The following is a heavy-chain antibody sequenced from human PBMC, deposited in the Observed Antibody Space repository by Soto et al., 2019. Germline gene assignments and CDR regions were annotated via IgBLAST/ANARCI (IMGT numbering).Heavy chain of an antibody. CDR3: ARSSYYLNWFDP. CDR1: GGSISSSNW. D-gene: IGHD3-10*01. J-gene: IGHJ5*02. Sequence: SETLSLTFAVSGGSISSSNWWSWVRQPPGKGLEWIGEIYHSGSTNYNPSLKSRVTISVDKSKNQFSLKLSSVTAADTAVYYCARSSYYLNWFDPWGQGTLVTVSS. V-gene: IGHV4-4*02. CDR2: IYHSGST.